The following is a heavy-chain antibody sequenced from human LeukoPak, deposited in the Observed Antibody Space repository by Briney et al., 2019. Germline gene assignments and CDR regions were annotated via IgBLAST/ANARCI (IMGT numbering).Heavy chain of an antibody. V-gene: IGHV3-30-3*01. D-gene: IGHD3-22*01. CDR3: AKEKENDYYDSSGYPNDY. J-gene: IGHJ4*02. CDR2: ISYDGSNK. Sequence: GRSLRLSCAASGFTFSSYAMHWVRQAPGKGLEWVAVISYDGSNKYYADSVKGRFTISRDNSKNTLYLQMNSLRAEDTAVYYCAKEKENDYYDSSGYPNDYWGQGTLVTVSS. CDR1: GFTFSSYA.